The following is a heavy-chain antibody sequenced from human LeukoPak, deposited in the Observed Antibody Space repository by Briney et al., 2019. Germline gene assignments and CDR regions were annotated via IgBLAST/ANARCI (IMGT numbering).Heavy chain of an antibody. J-gene: IGHJ4*02. CDR2: ISGSGGST. D-gene: IGHD3-3*01. CDR3: AKDPVHYDFWSGYLF. CDR1: AFIFSGHW. V-gene: IGHV3-23*01. Sequence: GGSLRLSCEGSAFIFSGHWMNWVRQAPGKGLEWVSAISGSGGSTYYADSVKGRFTISRDNSKNTLYLQMNSLRAEDTAVYYCAKDPVHYDFWSGYLFGGQGTLVTVSS.